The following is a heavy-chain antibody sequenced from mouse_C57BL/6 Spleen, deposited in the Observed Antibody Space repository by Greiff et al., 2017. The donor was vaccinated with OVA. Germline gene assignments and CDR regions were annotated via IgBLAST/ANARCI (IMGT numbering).Heavy chain of an antibody. V-gene: IGHV5-16*01. CDR1: GFTFSDYY. D-gene: IGHD2-12*01. CDR3: ARGYPGYFDV. J-gene: IGHJ1*03. Sequence: EVKLVESEGGLVQPGRSMKLSCTASGFTFSDYYMAWVRQVPEKGLEWVANINYDGSSTYYLDSLKSRFIISRDNAKNILYLQMSSLKSEDTATYYCARGYPGYFDVWGTGTTVTVSS. CDR2: INYDGSST.